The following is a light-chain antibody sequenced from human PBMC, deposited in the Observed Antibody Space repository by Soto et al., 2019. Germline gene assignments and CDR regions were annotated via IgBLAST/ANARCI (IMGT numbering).Light chain of an antibody. J-gene: IGLJ2*01. CDR1: SSEIVAYNF. CDR3: TSWTTSTTMI. Sequence: QSVLTQPASVSGSPGQSFTISSTGTSSEIVAYNFVSWYQQHPGKPPKLMLYDVIIRPSGVFNRFSGSKSGNTASLTISGLQAEDEADYYCTSWTTSTTMIFGGGTKVTVL. V-gene: IGLV2-14*03. CDR2: DVI.